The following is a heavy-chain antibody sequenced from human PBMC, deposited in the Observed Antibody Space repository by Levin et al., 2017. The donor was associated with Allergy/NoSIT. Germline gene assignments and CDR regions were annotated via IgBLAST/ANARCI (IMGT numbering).Heavy chain of an antibody. CDR3: AHIPLGGEPKDWSHPFDI. V-gene: IGHV2-5*02. CDR2: IYWDDDK. Sequence: ESGPTLVKPTQTLTLTCTFSGFSLSTDEVGVVWIRQPPGKALEWLALIYWDDDKRYSPSLKSRLTITKDTSKNQVVLTMTNMDPVDTATYYCAHIPLGGEPKDWSHPFDIWGQGTVVTVSS. CDR1: GFSLSTDEVG. D-gene: IGHD3-16*01. J-gene: IGHJ3*02.